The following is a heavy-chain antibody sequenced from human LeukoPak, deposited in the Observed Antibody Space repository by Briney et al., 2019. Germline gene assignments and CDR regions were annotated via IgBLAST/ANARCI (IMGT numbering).Heavy chain of an antibody. CDR3: AKDRLGSLGYFQH. CDR2: ITGSGGST. Sequence: SGGSLRLSCAASGFTFSSYAMNWVRQAPGRGLEWVSVITGSGGSTYHADSVKGRFTISRDNSKNTLYLQMNSLRAEDTAVYYCAKDRLGSLGYFQHWGQGTLVTVSS. CDR1: GFTFSSYA. V-gene: IGHV3-23*01. J-gene: IGHJ1*01. D-gene: IGHD4-11*01.